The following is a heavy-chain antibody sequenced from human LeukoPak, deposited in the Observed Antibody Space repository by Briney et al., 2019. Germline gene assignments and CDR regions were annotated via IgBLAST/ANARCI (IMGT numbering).Heavy chain of an antibody. CDR1: EFTFSSYW. Sequence: GGSLRLSCAASEFTFSSYWMSWVRQAPGKGLEWVANIKQDGSEKYYVDSVKGRFTISRDNAKNSLYLRMNSLRAEDTAVYYCAREKALRFLEWPDYGMDVWGQGTTVTVSS. V-gene: IGHV3-7*01. CDR2: IKQDGSEK. CDR3: AREKALRFLEWPDYGMDV. J-gene: IGHJ6*02. D-gene: IGHD3-3*01.